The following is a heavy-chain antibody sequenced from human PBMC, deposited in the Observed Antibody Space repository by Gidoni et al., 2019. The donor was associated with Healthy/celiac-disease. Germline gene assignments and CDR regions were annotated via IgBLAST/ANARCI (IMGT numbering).Heavy chain of an antibody. V-gene: IGHV3-23*01. Sequence: EVQLLESGRGLVQPGGSLRLSCAASGFTFSSYAMRWLRQAPGTGLEWVSAISGSGGSTNYADSGKGQFTISRDNSKNTLYLQMNRLRAEDTAVYYCAKDRVRGCTSGVCPYYYYYGMDVWGQGTTVTVSS. CDR3: AKDRVRGCTSGVCPYYYYYGMDV. CDR1: GFTFSSYA. J-gene: IGHJ6*02. CDR2: ISGSGGST. D-gene: IGHD2-8*01.